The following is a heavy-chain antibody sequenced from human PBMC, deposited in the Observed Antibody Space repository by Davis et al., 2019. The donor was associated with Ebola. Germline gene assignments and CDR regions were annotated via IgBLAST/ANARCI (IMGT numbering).Heavy chain of an antibody. CDR3: ARVGSSSGIDY. CDR2: IYYSGST. V-gene: IGHV4-30-4*01. Sequence: SETLSLTCTVSGGSISGANYYWSWIRQPPGKGLEWIGFIYYSGSTYYNPSFESRVTMSVDTSKNQFSLKLTSVTAADTAVYYCARVGSSSGIDYWGQGTLVTVSS. D-gene: IGHD6-6*01. J-gene: IGHJ4*02. CDR1: GGSISGANYY.